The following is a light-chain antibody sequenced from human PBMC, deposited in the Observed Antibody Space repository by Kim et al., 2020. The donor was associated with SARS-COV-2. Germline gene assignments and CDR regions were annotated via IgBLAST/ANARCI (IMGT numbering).Light chain of an antibody. V-gene: IGLV2-11*01. Sequence: QSALTQPRSVSGSPGQSVTISCTGTSSDVGAYNYVSWYQQHPGKAPKLMIYDVSKRPSGVPDRFSGSKSGNTASLTISGLQAEDEAHYYCCSYAGRYTWVFGGGTQLTVL. J-gene: IGLJ3*02. CDR1: SSDVGAYNY. CDR3: CSYAGRYTWV. CDR2: DVS.